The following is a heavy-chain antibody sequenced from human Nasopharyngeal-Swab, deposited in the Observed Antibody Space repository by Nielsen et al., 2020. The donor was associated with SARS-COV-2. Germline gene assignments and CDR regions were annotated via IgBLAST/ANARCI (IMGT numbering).Heavy chain of an antibody. J-gene: IGHJ4*02. CDR3: ARDPYGSAQQLAPRGELRHRPFDY. Sequence: ASVNVSCKASGYTFTSYGISWVRQAPGQGLEWMGWISAYNGNTNYAQKLQGRVTMTTDTSTSTAYMELRGLRSDDTAVYYCARDPYGSAQQLAPRGELRHRPFDYWGQGTLVTVSS. V-gene: IGHV1-18*01. CDR2: ISAYNGNT. D-gene: IGHD6-13*01. CDR1: GYTFTSYG.